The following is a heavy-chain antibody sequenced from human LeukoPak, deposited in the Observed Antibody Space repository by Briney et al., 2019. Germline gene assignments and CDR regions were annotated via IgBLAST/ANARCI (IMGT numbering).Heavy chain of an antibody. Sequence: PSETLSLTCTVSGGSISSGSYYWGWIRQPPGKGLEWIGEINHSGSTNYNPSLKSRVTISVDTSKNQFSLKLSSVTAADTAVYYCARKVYSSSWYPRVYFDYWGQGTLVTVSS. CDR3: ARKVYSSSWYPRVYFDY. CDR1: GGSISSGSYY. CDR2: INHSGST. J-gene: IGHJ4*02. V-gene: IGHV4-39*07. D-gene: IGHD6-13*01.